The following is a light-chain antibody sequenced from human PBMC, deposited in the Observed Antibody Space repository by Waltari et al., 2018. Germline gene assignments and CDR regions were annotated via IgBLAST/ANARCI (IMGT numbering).Light chain of an antibody. V-gene: IGKV1-9*01. CDR3: QQLNSYQWT. CDR2: AAS. CDR1: QGISNY. Sequence: QLSLSTSSLSAFVGYRGTSSCRASQGISNYLAWYQQKPGKAPKLLIYAASTLQSGVPSRFSGSGSGTDFTLTISSLQPEDFATYYCQQLNSYQWTFGQGTKVEIK. J-gene: IGKJ1*01.